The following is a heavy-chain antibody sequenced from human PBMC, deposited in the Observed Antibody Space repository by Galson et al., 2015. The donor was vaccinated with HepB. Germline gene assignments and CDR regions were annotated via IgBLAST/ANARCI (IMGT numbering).Heavy chain of an antibody. CDR2: IIPILGIA. J-gene: IGHJ3*02. V-gene: IGHV1-69*02. CDR3: ASVGCSGGSCYSGSGAFDI. Sequence: SVKVSCKASGGTFSSYTISWVRQAPGQGLEWMGRIIPILGIANYAQKFQGRVTITADKSTSTAYMELSSLRSEDTAVYYCASVGCSGGSCYSGSGAFDIWGQGTMVTVSS. D-gene: IGHD2-15*01. CDR1: GGTFSSYT.